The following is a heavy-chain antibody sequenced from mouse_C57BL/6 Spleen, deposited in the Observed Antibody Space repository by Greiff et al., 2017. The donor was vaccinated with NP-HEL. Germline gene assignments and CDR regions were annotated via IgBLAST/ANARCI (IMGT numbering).Heavy chain of an antibody. Sequence: EVNLVESGGGLVKPGGSLKLSCAASGFTFSDYGMHWVRQAPEKGLEWVAYISSGSSTIYYADTVKGRFTISRDNAKNTLFLQMTSLRSEDTAMYYCARNRGYYGSSSWYFDVWGTGTTVTVSS. CDR3: ARNRGYYGSSSWYFDV. D-gene: IGHD1-1*01. CDR1: GFTFSDYG. J-gene: IGHJ1*03. V-gene: IGHV5-17*01. CDR2: ISSGSSTI.